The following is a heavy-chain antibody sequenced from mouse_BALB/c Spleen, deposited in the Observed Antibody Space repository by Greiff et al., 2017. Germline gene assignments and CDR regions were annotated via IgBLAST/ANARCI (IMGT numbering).Heavy chain of an antibody. D-gene: IGHD2-3*01. CDR3: ARGWSH. CDR1: GYTFTSYW. J-gene: IGHJ4*01. V-gene: IGHV1S41*01. Sequence: DLVKPGASVKLSCKASGYTFTSYWINWIKQRPGQGLEWIGRIAPGSGSTYYNEMFTGKATLAVDTSSSTAYIQRSSLSSEDSAVYCCARGWSHWGQGTSVTVSS. CDR2: IAPGSGST.